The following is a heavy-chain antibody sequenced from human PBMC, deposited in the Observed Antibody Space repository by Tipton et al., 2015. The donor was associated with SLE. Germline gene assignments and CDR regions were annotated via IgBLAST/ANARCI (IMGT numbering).Heavy chain of an antibody. CDR2: IKDDGGEE. Sequence: SLRLSCAASGFTFSSYWMSWVRQAPGKGLEWVANIKDDGGEEHYLDSVKGRFTIYRDNPKNSLHLQMSSLRPEDTAVYYCARGLAASGPWGQGTLVTVSS. J-gene: IGHJ5*02. CDR3: ARGLAASGP. V-gene: IGHV3-7*04. D-gene: IGHD6-6*01. CDR1: GFTFSSYW.